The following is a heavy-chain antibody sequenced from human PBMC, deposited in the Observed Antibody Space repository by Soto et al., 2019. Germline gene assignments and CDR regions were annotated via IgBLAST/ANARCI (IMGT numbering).Heavy chain of an antibody. D-gene: IGHD6-13*01. CDR1: GYTFTSYG. J-gene: IGHJ5*02. Sequence: ASVKVSCKASGYTFTSYGISWVRQAPGQGLEWMGWISAYNGNTNYAQKLQGRVTMTTDTSTSTAYMELRSLRSDDTAVYYCARGGSESIAAAGTGWSDPWGQGTLVTVSS. CDR3: ARGGSESIAAAGTGWSDP. CDR2: ISAYNGNT. V-gene: IGHV1-18*01.